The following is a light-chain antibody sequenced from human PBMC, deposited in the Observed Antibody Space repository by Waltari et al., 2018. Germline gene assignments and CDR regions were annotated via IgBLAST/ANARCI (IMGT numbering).Light chain of an antibody. Sequence: DIQMTQSPSSLSASVGDRVTITCRASHSISTYLNWYHQKPAKAPKLLIYAASSLQSGVPARFSGSGSGTDFTLTISSLQPEDFATYFGQQSYSSPQRTFGPGTKVEIK. CDR2: AAS. J-gene: IGKJ1*01. CDR1: HSISTY. CDR3: QQSYSSPQRT. V-gene: IGKV1-39*01.